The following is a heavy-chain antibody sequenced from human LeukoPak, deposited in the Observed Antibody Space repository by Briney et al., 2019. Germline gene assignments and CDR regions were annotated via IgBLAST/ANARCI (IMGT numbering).Heavy chain of an antibody. J-gene: IGHJ5*02. CDR2: IYVDGRTT. V-gene: IGHV3-74*01. Sequence: GGSLRLSCVASGFTFSNYWMHWVRQPPGKGLVWVSRIYVDGRTTNYADSVKGRLTISRDNAKNTVYLEMNSLSVEDTATYYCIRDFRSADLWGQGTLVTVTS. CDR1: GFTFSNYW. CDR3: IRDFRSADL.